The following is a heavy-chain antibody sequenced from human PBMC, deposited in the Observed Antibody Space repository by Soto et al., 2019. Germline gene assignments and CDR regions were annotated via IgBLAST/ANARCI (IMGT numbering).Heavy chain of an antibody. Sequence: GASVKVSCRASGYTFTSYAMQWVRQAPGQRLEWMGWINAGNGKTKYSQKFQGRVTITRDTSASTAYMELSSLRSEDTAVYYCARGASPGVRWFDPWGQGTLVTVSS. D-gene: IGHD1-1*01. CDR3: ARGASPGVRWFDP. CDR1: GYTFTSYA. J-gene: IGHJ5*02. V-gene: IGHV1-3*01. CDR2: INAGNGKT.